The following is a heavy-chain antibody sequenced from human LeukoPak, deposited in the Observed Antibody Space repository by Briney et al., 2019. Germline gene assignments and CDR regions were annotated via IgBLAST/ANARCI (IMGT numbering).Heavy chain of an antibody. CDR2: INPNSGGT. Sequence: ASVKVSCKASGYTFTVYYIHWVRQAPGQGLGWMGWINPNSGGTNYAQRFQGRVTMTRDTSFSTAYMELSRLRSDDTAVYYCALNDYGDGLGYWGQGTLVTVFS. V-gene: IGHV1-2*02. CDR3: ALNDYGDGLGY. J-gene: IGHJ4*02. CDR1: GYTFTVYY. D-gene: IGHD4-17*01.